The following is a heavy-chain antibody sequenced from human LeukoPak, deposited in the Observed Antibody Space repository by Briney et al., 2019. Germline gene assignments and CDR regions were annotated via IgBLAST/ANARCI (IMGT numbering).Heavy chain of an antibody. CDR1: GFTFTHSW. V-gene: IGHV3-7*01. D-gene: IGHD6-6*01. CDR3: VRALGSSSADS. CDR2: IKQDGSEK. Sequence: GGSLRLSCAASGFTFTHSWMSWVRQAPGKGLEWVANIKQDGSEKYYVHSVEGRFTISRDNAKNSLSLQMNSLRGEDTAVYYCVRALGSSSADSWGQGTLVTVSS. J-gene: IGHJ4*02.